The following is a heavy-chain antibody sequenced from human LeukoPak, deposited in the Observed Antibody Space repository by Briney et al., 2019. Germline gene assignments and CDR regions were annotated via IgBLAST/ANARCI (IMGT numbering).Heavy chain of an antibody. D-gene: IGHD6-19*01. J-gene: IGHJ4*02. Sequence: PGGSLRLSCAASGITFGSYWMTWVRQAPGKGLECVANIKPDGSEKHYVDSVEGRFTISRDNAKNSLFLEMNSLRAEDTAVYYRARGRMAVAGSYEYWGQGTLVTVSS. CDR1: GITFGSYW. CDR2: IKPDGSEK. CDR3: ARGRMAVAGSYEY. V-gene: IGHV3-7*05.